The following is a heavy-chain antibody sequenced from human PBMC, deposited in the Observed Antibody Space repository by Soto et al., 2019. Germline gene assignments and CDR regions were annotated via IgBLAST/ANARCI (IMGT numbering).Heavy chain of an antibody. D-gene: IGHD2-21*02. Sequence: EVQLLESGGVLVQPGGSLRLSCAASGFTFSSYAMAWVRQAPGTGLEWVSVIDGSGGDTSVADSVKGRFSISTDTSKNMLALPMNSRRAEDTATYYCAKEMVPAAYVEPSPFDLWGQGTLFTVSS. J-gene: IGHJ4*02. V-gene: IGHV3-23*01. CDR1: GFTFSSYA. CDR2: IDGSGGDT. CDR3: AKEMVPAAYVEPSPFDL.